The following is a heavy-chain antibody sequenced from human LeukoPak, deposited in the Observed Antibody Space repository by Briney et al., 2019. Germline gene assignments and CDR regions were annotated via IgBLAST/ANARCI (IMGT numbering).Heavy chain of an antibody. CDR1: GYTFTSYS. CDR3: ARSSPGSIVADY. J-gene: IGHJ4*02. CDR2: ISGYNGNT. V-gene: IGHV1-18*01. Sequence: ASVKVSCKTSGYTFTSYSINWVRQAPGQGLEWMGWISGYNGNTNYAQKFQGRVTMTRDTSISTAYMELSRLRSDDTAVYYCARSSPGSIVADYWGQGTLVTVSS. D-gene: IGHD1-26*01.